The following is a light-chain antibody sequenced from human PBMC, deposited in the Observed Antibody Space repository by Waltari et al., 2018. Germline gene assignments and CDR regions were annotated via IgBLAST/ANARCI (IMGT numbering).Light chain of an antibody. CDR3: QQYNDWPLT. CDR1: QRFSSN. V-gene: IGKV3-15*01. CDR2: GAS. Sequence: EIVMTQSPDTLSVSPGERATLSCRASQRFSSNLACYQQKPGQAPRLLIYGASTRATGIPARFSGSGSGTEFTLTISGMQSEDFAVYYCQQYNDWPLTFGGGTKVEIK. J-gene: IGKJ4*01.